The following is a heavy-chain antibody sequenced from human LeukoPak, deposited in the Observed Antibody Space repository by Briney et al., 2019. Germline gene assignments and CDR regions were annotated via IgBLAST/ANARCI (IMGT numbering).Heavy chain of an antibody. CDR1: GGSISSGGYY. V-gene: IGHV4-31*03. Sequence: SQTLSLTCTVSGGSISSGGYYWSWIRQHPGKGLEWIGYIYYSGSTNYNPSLKSRVTISVDTSKNQFSLKLSSVTAADTAVYYCARHDYGGNSPWDVWGQGTTVTVSS. CDR2: IYYSGST. J-gene: IGHJ6*02. D-gene: IGHD4-23*01. CDR3: ARHDYGGNSPWDV.